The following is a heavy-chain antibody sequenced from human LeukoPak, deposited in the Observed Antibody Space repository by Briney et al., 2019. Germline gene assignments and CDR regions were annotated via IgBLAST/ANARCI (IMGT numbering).Heavy chain of an antibody. CDR3: ARGSWSAADTNIDY. V-gene: IGHV3-30*03. D-gene: IGHD6-13*01. CDR1: RFTFSSYG. CDR2: ISYDGSNK. J-gene: IGHJ4*02. Sequence: GGSLRLSCAASRFTFSSYGMHWVRQAPGKGLEWVAVISYDGSNKYYADSVKGRFTVSRDNSKNTLYLQMNTLRVEDTAVYYCARGSWSAADTNIDYWGQGTLVTVSS.